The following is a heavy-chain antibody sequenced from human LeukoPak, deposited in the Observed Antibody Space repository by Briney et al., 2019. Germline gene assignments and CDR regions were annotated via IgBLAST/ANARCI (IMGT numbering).Heavy chain of an antibody. CDR2: ISGSGITT. D-gene: IGHD2-8*02. CDR1: GFTFSSYG. V-gene: IGHV3-23*01. CDR3: AKAGGESYYYYMDV. Sequence: GGSLRLSCAASGFTFSSYGMSWVRQAPGKGLEWVSTISGSGITTYYADSVKGRFTISRDNSKNTLYLQMNSLRAEDTAVYYCAKAGGESYYYYMDVWGNGTTVTVSS. J-gene: IGHJ6*03.